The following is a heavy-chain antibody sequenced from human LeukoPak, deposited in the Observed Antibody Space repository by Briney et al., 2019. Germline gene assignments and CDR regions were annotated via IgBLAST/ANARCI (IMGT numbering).Heavy chain of an antibody. CDR2: IYYSGST. Sequence: MTSETLSLTCTVSGGSISSSSCYWGWIRQPPGKGLEWIGSIYYSGSTYYNPSLKSRVTISVDTSKNQFSLKLSSVTAADTAVYYCASKGYGDYEYYYYGMDVWGQGTTVTVSS. CDR3: ASKGYGDYEYYYYGMDV. D-gene: IGHD4-17*01. CDR1: GGSISSSSCY. V-gene: IGHV4-39*01. J-gene: IGHJ6*02.